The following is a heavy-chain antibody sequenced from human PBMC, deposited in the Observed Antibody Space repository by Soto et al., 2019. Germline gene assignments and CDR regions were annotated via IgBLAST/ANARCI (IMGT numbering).Heavy chain of an antibody. V-gene: IGHV1-3*01. CDR1: GYTFTSYA. CDR3: ARALLPTTVTTFLYYYYYGMDV. J-gene: IGHJ6*02. D-gene: IGHD4-4*01. Sequence: GASVKVSCKASGYTFTSYAMHWVRQAPGQRLEWMGWINAGNGNTKYSQKFQGRVTITRDTSASTAYMELSSLRSEDTAVYYCARALLPTTVTTFLYYYYYGMDVWGHGTTVTVSS. CDR2: INAGNGNT.